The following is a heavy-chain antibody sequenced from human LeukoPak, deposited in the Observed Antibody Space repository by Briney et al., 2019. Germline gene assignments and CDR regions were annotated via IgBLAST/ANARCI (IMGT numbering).Heavy chain of an antibody. CDR3: ARRGRGYSYGYSNWYFDL. CDR2: IYYSGST. V-gene: IGHV4-39*01. J-gene: IGHJ2*01. Sequence: SETLSLTCTVSGGSISSSSYSWGWIRQPPGKGLEWIGSIYYSGSTYYNPSLKSRATISVDTSKNQFSLKLSSVTAADTAVYYCARRGRGYSYGYSNWYFDLWGRGTLVTVSS. CDR1: GGSISSSSYS. D-gene: IGHD5-18*01.